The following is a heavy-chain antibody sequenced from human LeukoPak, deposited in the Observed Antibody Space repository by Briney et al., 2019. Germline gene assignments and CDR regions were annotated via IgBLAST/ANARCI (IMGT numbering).Heavy chain of an antibody. V-gene: IGHV1-46*01. D-gene: IGHD5-12*01. Sequence: ASVKVSCKASGYTFSNYYMHWVRQAPGQGLEWLGIINPSGGSTSHAQKFQGTVTMTRDTSTSTVYMELSSLRSEDTAVYYCTTRLRNHFDYWGQGTQVTVSS. CDR2: INPSGGST. CDR1: GYTFSNYY. CDR3: TTRLRNHFDY. J-gene: IGHJ4*02.